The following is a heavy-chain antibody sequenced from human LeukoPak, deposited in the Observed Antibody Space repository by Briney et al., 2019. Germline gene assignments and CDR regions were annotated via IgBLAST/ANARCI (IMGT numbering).Heavy chain of an antibody. CDR2: MNPNSGNT. D-gene: IGHD3-3*01. CDR1: VYTFTSYD. V-gene: IGHV1-8*03. CDR3: ARRGGITTFGVVIFYYFDY. J-gene: IGHJ4*02. Sequence: ASVKVSCKASVYTFTSYDINWVRQATGQGLEGLGWMNPNSGNTGYAQKFQGRVTITRNTSISTAYMELSSLRSEDTAVYYCARRGGITTFGVVIFYYFDYWGQGTLVTVSS.